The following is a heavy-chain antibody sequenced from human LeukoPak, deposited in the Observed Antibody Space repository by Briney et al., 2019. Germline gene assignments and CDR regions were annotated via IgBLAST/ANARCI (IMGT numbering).Heavy chain of an antibody. CDR1: GFTFSRFW. D-gene: IGHD4-17*01. Sequence: PGRSLRLSCAAPGFTFSRFWMSWVRQAPGKGLEWVANIKEDGSEKYYVDSVKGRFTISGDNAKNSLYLQMNSLRAEDTAVYYCARDESFAGDYPYWGQGTLVNVSS. CDR3: ARDESFAGDYPY. J-gene: IGHJ4*02. V-gene: IGHV3-7*01. CDR2: IKEDGSEK.